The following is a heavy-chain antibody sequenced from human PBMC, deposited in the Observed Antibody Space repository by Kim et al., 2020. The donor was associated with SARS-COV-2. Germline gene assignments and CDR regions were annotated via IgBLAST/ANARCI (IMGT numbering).Heavy chain of an antibody. J-gene: IGHJ4*02. Sequence: PSLKSRVTISVDTSTNQFSRTLSTVTAADTAVYYCARGHIVVVVAAHFDYWGQGTLVTVSS. CDR3: ARGHIVVVVAAHFDY. D-gene: IGHD2-15*01. V-gene: IGHV4-34*01.